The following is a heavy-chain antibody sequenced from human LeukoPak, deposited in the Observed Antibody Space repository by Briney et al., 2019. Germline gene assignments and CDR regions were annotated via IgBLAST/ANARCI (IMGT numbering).Heavy chain of an antibody. CDR2: INDIGHT. V-gene: IGHV4-34*01. CDR1: AESFNGYY. CDR3: ARGEGNDYVWGSFYYYLDV. D-gene: IGHD3-16*01. Sequence: PSETLSLTCAVNAESFNGYYWTWIRQSPGKGLKWIGEINDIGHTNYSPSLKSRVTISLDTSKKQFSLKLSSVTAADTAVYYCARGEGNDYVWGSFYYYLDVWGKGTTVTVSS. J-gene: IGHJ6*03.